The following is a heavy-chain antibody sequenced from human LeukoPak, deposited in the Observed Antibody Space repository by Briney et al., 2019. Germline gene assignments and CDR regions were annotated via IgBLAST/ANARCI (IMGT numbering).Heavy chain of an antibody. Sequence: GGSLRLSCAASGFTFSRYAMNWVRQAPRKGLEWVSTISDSGGSTYYADSVEGRFTVSRDNSKNTLYLQMNSLRAEDTAVYYCAKTRDTLPNYFDYWAREPWSPSPQ. CDR2: ISDSGGST. J-gene: IGHJ4*02. D-gene: IGHD3-16*01. CDR3: AKTRDTLPNYFDY. V-gene: IGHV3-23*01. CDR1: GFTFSRYA.